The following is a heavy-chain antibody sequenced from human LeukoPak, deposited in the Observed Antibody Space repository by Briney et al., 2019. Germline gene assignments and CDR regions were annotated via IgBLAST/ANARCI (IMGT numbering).Heavy chain of an antibody. J-gene: IGHJ4*02. V-gene: IGHV3-64*01. CDR1: GFTFSSYA. CDR3: ARDFGGWYYFDY. D-gene: IGHD6-19*01. CDR2: ISSNGGST. Sequence: GGSLRLSCAASGFTFSSYAMHWVRQAPGKGLEYVSAISSNGGSTYYAHSVKGRFTISKDNSKNTLYLQMGSLRAEDMAVYYCARDFGGWYYFDYWGQGTLVTVSS.